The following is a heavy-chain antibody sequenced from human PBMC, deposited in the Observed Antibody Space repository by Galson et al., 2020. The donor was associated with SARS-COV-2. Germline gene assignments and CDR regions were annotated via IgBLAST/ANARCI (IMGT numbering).Heavy chain of an antibody. CDR3: AKDERYYDILTGYFTGFTPKQYYYYYYGMDV. CDR1: GFTFSSYG. CDR2: ISYDGSNK. D-gene: IGHD3-9*01. J-gene: IGHJ6*02. V-gene: IGHV3-30*18. Sequence: GGSLRLSCAASGFTFSSYGMHWVRQAPGKGLEWLAVISYDGSNKYYADSVKGRLTTSRDNSKNKLYPQMNSLRAEDTAVYYCAKDERYYDILTGYFTGFTPKQYYYYYYGMDVWGQGTTVTVSS.